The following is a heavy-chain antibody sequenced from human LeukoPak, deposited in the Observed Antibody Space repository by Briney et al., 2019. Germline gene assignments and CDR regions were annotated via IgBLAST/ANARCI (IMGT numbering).Heavy chain of an antibody. CDR3: PRVLTMVREVVYPLTYYYVREV. Sequence: SGTLSLTCAVSGGSISSSNWWSWVRQPPGKGLEWIGEIYHSGSTNYNPSLKSRVTISVDKSKNQFSLKLSSVTAADTAVYYCPRVLTMVREVVYPLTYYYVREVWAKGPRSPSPQ. D-gene: IGHD3-10*01. CDR1: GGSISSSNW. J-gene: IGHJ6*04. V-gene: IGHV4-4*02. CDR2: IYHSGST.